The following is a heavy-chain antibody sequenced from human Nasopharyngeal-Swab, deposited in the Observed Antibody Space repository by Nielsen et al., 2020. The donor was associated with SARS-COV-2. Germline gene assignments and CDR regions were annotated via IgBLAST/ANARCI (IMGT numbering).Heavy chain of an antibody. CDR3: ARGGGDDYVWGSYNYYFDY. J-gene: IGHJ4*02. V-gene: IGHV3-53*01. CDR2: IYSGGST. Sequence: GESLKISCAASGFTVSSNYISWVRQAPGKGLEWVSVIYSGGSTYYADSVKGRFTISRDNSKNTLYLQMNSLRAEDTAVYYCARGGGDDYVWGSYNYYFDYWGQGTLVTVSS. D-gene: IGHD3-16*01. CDR1: GFTVSSNY.